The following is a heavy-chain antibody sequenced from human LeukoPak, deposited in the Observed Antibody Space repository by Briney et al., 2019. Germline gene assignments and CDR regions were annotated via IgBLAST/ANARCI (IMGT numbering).Heavy chain of an antibody. CDR2: INHSGST. V-gene: IGHV4-34*01. CDR3: ARGLGGVPAAYYFDY. J-gene: IGHJ4*02. CDR1: GGSFSGYY. Sequence: PSETLSLTCAVYGGSFSGYYWSWIRQPPGKGLEWIGEINHSGSTNYNPSLKSRVTISVDTSKNQFSLKLSSVTAADTAMYYCARGLGGVPAAYYFDYWGQGTLVTVSS. D-gene: IGHD2-2*01.